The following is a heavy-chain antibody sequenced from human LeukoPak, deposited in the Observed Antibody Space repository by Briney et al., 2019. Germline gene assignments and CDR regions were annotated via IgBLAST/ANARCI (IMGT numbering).Heavy chain of an antibody. J-gene: IGHJ4*02. D-gene: IGHD1-1*01. Sequence: ASVKVSCTASGYIFTGYYMHWVRQAPGQGLEWMGWINPNSGDTNYAQKFQGRVTMTRDTSISTVYMEMNRLRYDDTAVYYCARDRYTYGEIDNWGQGTQVTVSS. CDR1: GYIFTGYY. CDR2: INPNSGDT. V-gene: IGHV1-2*02. CDR3: ARDRYTYGEIDN.